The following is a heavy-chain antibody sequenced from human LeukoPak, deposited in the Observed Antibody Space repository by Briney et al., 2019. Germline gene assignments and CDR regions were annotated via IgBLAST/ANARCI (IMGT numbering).Heavy chain of an antibody. V-gene: IGHV4-38-2*01. CDR2: IYYSGST. Sequence: SETLSLTCAVSGYSISRGYYWGWIRQPPGKGLEWIGSIYYSGSTYYNPSLKSRVTISVDTSKNQFSLKLSSVTAADTAVYYCARHLRYCSSTSCSQHNWFDPWGQGTLVTVSS. CDR1: GYSISRGYY. CDR3: ARHLRYCSSTSCSQHNWFDP. J-gene: IGHJ5*02. D-gene: IGHD2-2*01.